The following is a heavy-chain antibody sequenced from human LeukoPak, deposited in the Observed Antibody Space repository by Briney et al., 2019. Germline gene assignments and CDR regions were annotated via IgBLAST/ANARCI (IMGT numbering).Heavy chain of an antibody. CDR3: AREEWFGDQGYFDY. CDR1: GFTFSSYE. D-gene: IGHD3-10*01. Sequence: GGSLRLSCAASGFTFSSYEMNWVRQAPGKGLEWVSYISSSGSTIYYADSVKGRFTISRDNAKNSLYLQMNSLRAEDTAVYYCAREEWFGDQGYFDYWDQGTLVTVSS. V-gene: IGHV3-48*03. CDR2: ISSSGSTI. J-gene: IGHJ4*02.